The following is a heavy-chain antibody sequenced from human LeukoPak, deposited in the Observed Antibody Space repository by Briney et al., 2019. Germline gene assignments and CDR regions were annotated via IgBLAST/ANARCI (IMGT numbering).Heavy chain of an antibody. D-gene: IGHD5-18*01. Sequence: GGSLRLSCAASGFTFDDYAMHWVRQAPGKGLEWVSLISGDGGSTYYADSVKGRFTISRDNSKNSLYLQMNSLRTEDTALYYCAKGRGYSYGTTPAGVCPFCYMDVWGKGTTVTVSS. CDR1: GFTFDDYA. V-gene: IGHV3-43*02. J-gene: IGHJ6*03. CDR3: AKGRGYSYGTTPAGVCPFCYMDV. CDR2: ISGDGGST.